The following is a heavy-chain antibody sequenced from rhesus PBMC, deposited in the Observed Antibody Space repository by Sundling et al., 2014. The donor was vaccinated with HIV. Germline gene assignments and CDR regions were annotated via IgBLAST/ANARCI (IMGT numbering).Heavy chain of an antibody. CDR2: ITGTSGRT. Sequence: QVQLQESGPGLVKPSETLSLTCAVSGYSITSGYYWGWIRQPPGKGLEYIGYITGTSGRTFYNPSLNSRVTISRDTSKNQFSLKLTSVTAADTAVYYCASPPISNSDYWGQGLLVTVSS. J-gene: IGHJ4*01. V-gene: IGHV4-99*01. CDR1: GYSITSGYY. CDR3: ASPPISNSDY. D-gene: IGHD3-3*01.